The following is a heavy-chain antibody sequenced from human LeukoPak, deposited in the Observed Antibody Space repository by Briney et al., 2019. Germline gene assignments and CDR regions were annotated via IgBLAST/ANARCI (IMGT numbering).Heavy chain of an antibody. Sequence: SETLSLTCTVSGGSISNSRFYWGWICQSPGKGLEWIGHIYYTGRTQDNPSLKSRVSISIDTSKSQFSLRLTSVTAADTAIYFCATPQSGDHSTIDYWGQGTLVIVSS. D-gene: IGHD5-12*01. CDR3: ATPQSGDHSTIDY. CDR2: IYYTGRT. J-gene: IGHJ4*02. V-gene: IGHV4-39*07. CDR1: GGSISNSRFY.